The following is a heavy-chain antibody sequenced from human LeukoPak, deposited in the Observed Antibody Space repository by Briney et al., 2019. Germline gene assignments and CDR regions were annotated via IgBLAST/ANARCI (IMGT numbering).Heavy chain of an antibody. CDR3: ARGTMITYYYGMDV. J-gene: IGHJ6*02. CDR1: GYTFASYG. V-gene: IGHV1-18*01. CDR2: ITAYNGKT. D-gene: IGHD3-16*01. Sequence: ASVKVSCKASGYTFASYGISWVRQAPGQGLEWMGWITAYNGKTNYAQKLQGRVTMTTDTSTSTAYMELRSLRSDDTAVYYCARGTMITYYYGMDVWGQGTTVTVPS.